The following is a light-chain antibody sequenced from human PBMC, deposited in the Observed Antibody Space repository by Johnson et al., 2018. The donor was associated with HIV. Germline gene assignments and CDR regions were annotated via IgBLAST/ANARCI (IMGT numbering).Light chain of an antibody. Sequence: QSVLTQPPSMSAAPGQRVTISCSGSSSNIGNNYVSWYQQVPGAAPKLLIYDNNRRPSGIPDRFYGSKSGTSATLGITGLQTGDEADYYCGTWDNSVSPGGVFGTGTKVIVL. CDR1: SSNIGNNY. CDR2: DNN. J-gene: IGLJ1*01. V-gene: IGLV1-51*01. CDR3: GTWDNSVSPGGV.